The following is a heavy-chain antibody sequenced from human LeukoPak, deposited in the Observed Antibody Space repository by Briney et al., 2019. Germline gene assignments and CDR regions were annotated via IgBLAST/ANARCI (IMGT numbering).Heavy chain of an antibody. J-gene: IGHJ3*02. CDR3: ARESSGYDPYDAFDI. CDR2: IYSGGST. D-gene: IGHD5-12*01. Sequence: GGSLRLSCAASGFTVSSNYMSWVRQAPGKGLEWVSVIYSGGSTYYADSVKGRFTISRDNSKNTLYLQMNSLRAEDTAVYYCARESSGYDPYDAFDIWGQGTMVTVSS. V-gene: IGHV3-53*01. CDR1: GFTVSSNY.